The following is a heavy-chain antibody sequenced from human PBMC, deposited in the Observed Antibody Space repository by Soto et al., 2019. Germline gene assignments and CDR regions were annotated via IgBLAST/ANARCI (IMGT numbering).Heavy chain of an antibody. CDR3: ARGGGGPLDWFDP. D-gene: IGHD3-10*01. CDR1: GYTFTSYA. Sequence: QVQLVQSGAEEKKPGASVKVSCKASGYTFTSYAMHWVRQAPGQRLEWMGWINAGNGNTKYSQKFQGRVTITRDTSASTAYMELSGRESEDTVLYYCARGGGGPLDWFDPWGQGTLVTVSS. J-gene: IGHJ5*02. V-gene: IGHV1-3*05. CDR2: INAGNGNT.